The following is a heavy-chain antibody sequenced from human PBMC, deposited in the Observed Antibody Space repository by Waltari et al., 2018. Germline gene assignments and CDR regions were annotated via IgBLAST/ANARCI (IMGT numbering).Heavy chain of an antibody. D-gene: IGHD6-19*01. V-gene: IGHV4-38-2*01. CDR1: GYSISSGYY. CDR3: ARQRGLVPQTLDY. Sequence: QVQLQESGPGLVKPSETLSLPCAVSGYSISSGYYWCWIRQPPGKGLEWIGSIYHSGSTYYNPSLKSRVTISVDTSKNQFSLKLSSVTAADTAVYYCARQRGLVPQTLDYWGQGTLVTVSS. CDR2: IYHSGST. J-gene: IGHJ4*02.